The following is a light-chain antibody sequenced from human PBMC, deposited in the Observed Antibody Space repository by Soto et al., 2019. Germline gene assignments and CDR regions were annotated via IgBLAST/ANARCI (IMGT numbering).Light chain of an antibody. V-gene: IGKV3-11*01. CDR3: QQRTNWPGLS. J-gene: IGKJ5*01. Sequence: IVLTQTTDTPSLSPGERATLSFRASQSVSSYLAWYQQKPGQAPRLLIYGASTRAAGIPARFSGSGSGTDFTLTISSLEPDDFAVYYCQQRTNWPGLSFGQGARLEVK. CDR2: GAS. CDR1: QSVSSY.